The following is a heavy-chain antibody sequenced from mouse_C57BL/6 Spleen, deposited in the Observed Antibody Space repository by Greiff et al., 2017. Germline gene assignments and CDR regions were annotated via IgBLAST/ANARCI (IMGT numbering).Heavy chain of an antibody. V-gene: IGHV1-85*01. CDR2: IYPRDGST. J-gene: IGHJ2*01. CDR3: ARRPEDYFDY. Sequence: QVQLKESGPELVKPGASVKLSCKASGYTFTSYDINWVKQRPGQGLEWIGWIYPRDGSTKYNEKFKGKATLTVDTSSSTAYMELHSLTSEDAAVYFCARRPEDYFDYWGQGTTLTVSS. CDR1: GYTFTSYD.